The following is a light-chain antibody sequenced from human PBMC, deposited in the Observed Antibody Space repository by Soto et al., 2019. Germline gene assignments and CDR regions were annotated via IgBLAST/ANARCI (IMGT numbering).Light chain of an antibody. CDR2: RNN. J-gene: IGLJ1*01. V-gene: IGLV1-47*01. Sequence: QSVLTHPPSPSGAPGQRVTISCSGSSSNIGSNYVYWYQQLPGTAPKLLIYRNNQRPSGVPDRFSGSKSGTSASLAISGLRSEDEADYYCAAWDDSLSGPLYVFGTGTKVTVL. CDR3: AAWDDSLSGPLYV. CDR1: SSNIGSNY.